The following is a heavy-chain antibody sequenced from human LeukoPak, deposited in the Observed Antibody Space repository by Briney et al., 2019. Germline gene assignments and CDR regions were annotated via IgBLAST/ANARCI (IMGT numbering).Heavy chain of an antibody. Sequence: GGSLRLSCAASGFTFSSYAMSWVRQAPGKGLEWVSAISGSGGSTYYADSVKGRFTISRDNSKNTLYLQTNSLRAEDTAVYYCAKTGREGDWFDPWGQGTLVTVSS. CDR1: GFTFSSYA. D-gene: IGHD2-8*02. V-gene: IGHV3-23*01. CDR3: AKTGREGDWFDP. J-gene: IGHJ5*02. CDR2: ISGSGGST.